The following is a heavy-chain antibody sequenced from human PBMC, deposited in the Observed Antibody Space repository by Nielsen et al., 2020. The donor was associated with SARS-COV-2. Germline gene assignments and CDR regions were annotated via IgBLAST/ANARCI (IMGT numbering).Heavy chain of an antibody. J-gene: IGHJ4*02. Sequence: ASVKVSCKTSGYTFTSHYVHWVRQAPGQGLEWMGLINSSGGRTIYAQMFQGRVTVTRDTSTSTVYMELSSLRSEETAVYYCARGGLVVVDSFDYWGQGTLVTVSS. CDR3: ARGGLVVVDSFDY. CDR1: GYTFTSHY. D-gene: IGHD2-15*01. V-gene: IGHV1-46*01. CDR2: INSSGGRT.